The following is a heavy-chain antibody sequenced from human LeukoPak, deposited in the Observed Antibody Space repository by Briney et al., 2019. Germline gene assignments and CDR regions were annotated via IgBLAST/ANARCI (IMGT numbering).Heavy chain of an antibody. D-gene: IGHD2-8*01. CDR2: IYYSGST. J-gene: IGHJ4*02. CDR3: AIMTN. CDR1: GGSISSYY. Sequence: LETPSLTCTVSGGSISSYYWSWIRQPPGKGLEWIGYIYYSGSTNYNPSLKSRVTISVDTSKNQFSLKLSSVTAADTAVYYCAIMTNWGQGTLVTVSS. V-gene: IGHV4-59*01.